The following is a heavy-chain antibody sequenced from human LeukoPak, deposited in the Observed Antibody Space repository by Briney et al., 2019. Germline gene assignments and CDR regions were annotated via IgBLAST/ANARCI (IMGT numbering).Heavy chain of an antibody. J-gene: IGHJ3*02. V-gene: IGHV4-38-2*02. CDR2: IYHSGST. CDR1: GYSISSSYY. Sequence: SETLSLTCTVSGYSISSSYYWGWTRQPPGKGLEWIGSIYHSGSTYYNPSLKSRVTISVDTSKNQFSLKLSSVTAADTAVYYCARTVGAYPSDAFDIWGQGTMVTVSS. CDR3: ARTVGAYPSDAFDI. D-gene: IGHD1-26*01.